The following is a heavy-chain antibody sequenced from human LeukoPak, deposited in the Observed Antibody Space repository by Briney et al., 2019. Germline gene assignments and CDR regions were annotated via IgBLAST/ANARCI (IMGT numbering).Heavy chain of an antibody. CDR2: INHSGST. Sequence: SETLSLTCAVYGGSFSGYYWSWIRQPPGKGLEWIGEINHSGSTNYNPSLKSRVTISVDTSKNQFSLKLSSVTAAETAVYYCARKPYYYGSGSFDYWGQGTLVTVSS. CDR1: GGSFSGYY. D-gene: IGHD3-10*01. J-gene: IGHJ4*02. V-gene: IGHV4-34*01. CDR3: ARKPYYYGSGSFDY.